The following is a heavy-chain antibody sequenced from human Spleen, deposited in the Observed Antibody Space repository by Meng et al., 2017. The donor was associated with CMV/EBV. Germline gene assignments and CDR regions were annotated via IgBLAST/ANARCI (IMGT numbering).Heavy chain of an antibody. J-gene: IGHJ4*02. CDR1: GGSFSGYY. D-gene: IGHD3-22*01. Sequence: QVQLQQWGAGLLKPSETLSLTCAVDGGSFSGYYWSWIRQPPGKGLEWIGEINHSGSTNYNPSLKSRVTISVDTSKNQFSLKLSSVTAADTAVYYCARARGVSGGYYYGLGYWGQGTLVTVSS. CDR2: INHSGST. CDR3: ARARGVSGGYYYGLGY. V-gene: IGHV4-34*01.